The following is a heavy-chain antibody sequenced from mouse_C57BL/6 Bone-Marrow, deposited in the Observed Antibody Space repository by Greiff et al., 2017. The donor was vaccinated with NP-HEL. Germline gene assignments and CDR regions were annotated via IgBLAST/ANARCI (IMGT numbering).Heavy chain of an antibody. CDR2: IWSGGST. D-gene: IGHD1-1*01. Sequence: VKLVESGPGLVQPSQSLSITCTVSGFSLTSYGVHWVRQSPGKGLEWLGVIWSGGSTDYNAAFISRLSISKDNSKSQVFFKMTSLQADDTAIYYCARANYGFAYWGQGTLVTVSA. CDR1: GFSLTSYG. J-gene: IGHJ3*01. V-gene: IGHV2-2*01. CDR3: ARANYGFAY.